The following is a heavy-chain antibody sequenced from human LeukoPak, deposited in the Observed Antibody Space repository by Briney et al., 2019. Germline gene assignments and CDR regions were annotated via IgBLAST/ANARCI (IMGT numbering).Heavy chain of an antibody. J-gene: IGHJ4*02. Sequence: PGGSLRLSCAASGFTFSSYAMSWVRQAPGKGLEWVAVIWYDGSNKYYADSVKSRFTISRDNSKNTLYLQMNSLRAEDTAVYYCARDRGGFPAYWGQGTLVTVSS. CDR1: GFTFSSYA. CDR3: ARDRGGFPAY. D-gene: IGHD3-16*01. V-gene: IGHV3-33*08. CDR2: IWYDGSNK.